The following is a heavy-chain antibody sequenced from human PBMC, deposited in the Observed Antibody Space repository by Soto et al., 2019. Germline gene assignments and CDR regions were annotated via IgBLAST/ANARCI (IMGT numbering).Heavy chain of an antibody. Sequence: QVQLVQSGAEVKKPGSSVKVSCKASGGTFSSYTISWVRQAPGQGLEWMGRIIPILGIANNAQKFQGRVTITADKSTSTAYMELSSLRSQDTAVYYCARGGDIPPFDPWGQGTLVTVSS. CDR1: GGTFSSYT. CDR3: ARGGDIPPFDP. D-gene: IGHD2-15*01. CDR2: IIPILGIA. J-gene: IGHJ5*02. V-gene: IGHV1-69*02.